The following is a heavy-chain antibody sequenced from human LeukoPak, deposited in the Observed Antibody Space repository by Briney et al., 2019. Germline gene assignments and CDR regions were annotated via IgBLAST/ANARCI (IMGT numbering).Heavy chain of an antibody. CDR1: GFTFSDYY. CDR2: ISTRGTTI. CDR3: ASGGYCSSTSCYDFDY. V-gene: IGHV3-11*04. Sequence: GGSLRLSCAASGFTFSDYYMSWIRQAPGKGLEWISYISTRGTTIYYADSVRGRFTISRDNANNSLFLQMNSLRAEDTAVYYCASGGYCSSTSCYDFDYWGQGTLVTVSS. J-gene: IGHJ4*02. D-gene: IGHD2-2*01.